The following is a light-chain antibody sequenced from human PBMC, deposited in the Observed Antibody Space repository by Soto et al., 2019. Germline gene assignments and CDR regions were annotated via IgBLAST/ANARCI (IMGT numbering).Light chain of an antibody. CDR3: MEALQIPHT. V-gene: IGKV2-28*01. CDR1: QSLLHSNGYNY. Sequence: DIVMTQSPLSLPVTPGEPASISCRSSQSLLHSNGYNYLDWYLQKPGQSPQLLIYLGSSRSSGVPDRFSGSGSGTDFTPKISRVEAEDVGVYYCMEALQIPHTFGQGTKLEIK. CDR2: LGS. J-gene: IGKJ2*01.